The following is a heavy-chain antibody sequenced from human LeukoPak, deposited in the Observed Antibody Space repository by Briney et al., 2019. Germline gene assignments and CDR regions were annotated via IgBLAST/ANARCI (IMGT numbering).Heavy chain of an antibody. V-gene: IGHV1-8*01. CDR1: GYTFTSYD. Sequence: ASVKVSCKASGYTFTSYDINWVRQATGQGLEWMGWMNPNSGNTGYAQKFQGRVTMTRNTSISTVYMELSSLRSEDTAVYYCARGVLYYDYSPLDYWGQGTLVTVSS. CDR2: MNPNSGNT. D-gene: IGHD3-22*01. CDR3: ARGVLYYDYSPLDY. J-gene: IGHJ4*02.